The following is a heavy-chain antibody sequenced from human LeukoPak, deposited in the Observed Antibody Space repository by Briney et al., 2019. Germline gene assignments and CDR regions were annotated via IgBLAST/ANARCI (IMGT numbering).Heavy chain of an antibody. Sequence: GGSLRLSCAASGFTFSSYAMHWVRQAPGKGLEWVSVVSGKSERTYYVDSVKGRFTISRDNSKNTLYLQMDSLRVEDTAVYYCAKVRNGQYFDYWGLGTLVTVSS. V-gene: IGHV3-23*01. D-gene: IGHD1-1*01. J-gene: IGHJ4*02. CDR3: AKVRNGQYFDY. CDR1: GFTFSSYA. CDR2: VSGKSERT.